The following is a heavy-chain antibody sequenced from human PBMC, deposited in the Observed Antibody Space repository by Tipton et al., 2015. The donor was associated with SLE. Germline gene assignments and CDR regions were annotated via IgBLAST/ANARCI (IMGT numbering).Heavy chain of an antibody. CDR2: IKQDGSEK. J-gene: IGHJ3*02. Sequence: SLRLSCAASGFNFSRYWMSWVRQAPGKGLEWVANIKQDGSEKYYVDSVKGRFTISRDNAKNSLYLQMSSLRAEDTAVYYCARVSTMTDAFDIWGQGTMVTVSS. V-gene: IGHV3-7*01. CDR1: GFNFSRYW. CDR3: ARVSTMTDAFDI. D-gene: IGHD3-22*01.